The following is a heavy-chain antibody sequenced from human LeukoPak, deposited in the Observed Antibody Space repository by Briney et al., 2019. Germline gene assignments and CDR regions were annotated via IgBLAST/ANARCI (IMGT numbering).Heavy chain of an antibody. V-gene: IGHV3-48*01. CDR1: GFTFSSYA. D-gene: IGHD3-3*01. CDR3: ARGHYDFWSGNDYYMDV. J-gene: IGHJ6*03. Sequence: GGSLRLSCAASGFTFSSYAMSWVRQAPGKGLEWVSAINGSSSTIYYADSVKGRFTISRDNAKNSLYLQMNSLRAEDTAVYYCARGHYDFWSGNDYYMDVWGKGTTVTVSS. CDR2: INGSSSTI.